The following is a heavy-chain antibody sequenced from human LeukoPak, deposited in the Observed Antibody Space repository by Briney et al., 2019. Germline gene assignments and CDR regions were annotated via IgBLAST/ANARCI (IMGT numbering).Heavy chain of an antibody. V-gene: IGHV4-61*01. J-gene: IGHJ1*01. D-gene: IGHD1-14*01. CDR1: GGSISSSSYY. Sequence: LSETLSLTCTVSGGSISSSSYYWSWIRQPPGKGLEWIGYIYYSGSTNYNPSLKSRVTISVDTSKNQFSLKLSSVTAADTAVYYCASRGEDGRSQHWGQGTLVTVSS. CDR3: ASRGEDGRSQH. CDR2: IYYSGST.